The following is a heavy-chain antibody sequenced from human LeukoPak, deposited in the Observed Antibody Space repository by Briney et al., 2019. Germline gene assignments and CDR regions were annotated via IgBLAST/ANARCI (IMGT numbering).Heavy chain of an antibody. CDR2: IYTSGST. CDR1: GGSISSGSYY. J-gene: IGHJ3*02. D-gene: IGHD3-3*01. Sequence: SETLSLTCTVSGGSISSGSYYWSWIRQPAGKGLEWIGRIYTSGSTNYNPSLKSRVTISVDTSKNQFSLKLSSVTAADTAVYYCAREVTDFWSGPDAFDIWGQGTMVTVSS. V-gene: IGHV4-61*02. CDR3: AREVTDFWSGPDAFDI.